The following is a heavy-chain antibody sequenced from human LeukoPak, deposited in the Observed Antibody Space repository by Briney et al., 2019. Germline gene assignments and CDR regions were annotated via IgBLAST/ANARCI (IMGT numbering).Heavy chain of an antibody. Sequence: PSETLSLTCTVSGGSISSHYWRCIRQPPGKELEWIGYIYYNGSTNYNPSLKSRVTISLDTSKSQFSLKLYSVTAADTGVYYCAGNSGWSSPIDYWGQGTLVTVSS. D-gene: IGHD6-19*01. CDR2: IYYNGST. J-gene: IGHJ4*02. V-gene: IGHV4-59*08. CDR1: GGSISSHY. CDR3: AGNSGWSSPIDY.